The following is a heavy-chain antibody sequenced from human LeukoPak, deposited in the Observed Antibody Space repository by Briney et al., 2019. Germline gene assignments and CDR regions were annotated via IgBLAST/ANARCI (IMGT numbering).Heavy chain of an antibody. J-gene: IGHJ3*02. CDR3: ARDFRGSVDAFDI. V-gene: IGHV4-59*01. CDR2: IYYSGRT. CDR1: GGSISDYY. Sequence: SETLSLTCTVSGGSISDYYWNWMRQPPGKGLEWIGYIYYSGRTNYNPSLKSRVSISVDTSKNQFSLKLSSVTAADTAVYYCARDFRGSVDAFDIWGQGAMVAVSS.